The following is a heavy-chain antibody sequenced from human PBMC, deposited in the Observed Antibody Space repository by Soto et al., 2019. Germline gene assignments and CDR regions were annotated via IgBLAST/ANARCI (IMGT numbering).Heavy chain of an antibody. CDR3: AREYASGAYYYGMDV. CDR2: ISSSGSTI. J-gene: IGHJ6*02. Sequence: QPGGSLRLSCAASGFTFSSYEMNWVRQAPGKGLEWVSYISSSGSTIYYADSVKGRFTISRDNAKNSLYLQMNSLRAEDTAVYYCAREYASGAYYYGMDVWGQGTTVTVSS. V-gene: IGHV3-48*03. D-gene: IGHD2-15*01. CDR1: GFTFSSYE.